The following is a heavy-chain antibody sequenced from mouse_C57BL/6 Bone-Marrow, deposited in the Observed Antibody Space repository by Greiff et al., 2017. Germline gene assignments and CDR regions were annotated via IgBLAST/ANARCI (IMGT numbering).Heavy chain of an antibody. V-gene: IGHV6-3*01. J-gene: IGHJ1*03. Sequence: EVQVVESGGGLVQPGGSMKLSCVASGFTFSNYWMNWVRQSPEKGLEWVAQIRLKSDNYATHYAESVKGRFTISRDDSKSSVYLQMNNLRAEDTGIYYCVYYGSSPYWYFDVWGTGTTVTVSS. CDR3: VYYGSSPYWYFDV. D-gene: IGHD1-1*01. CDR2: IRLKSDNYAT. CDR1: GFTFSNYW.